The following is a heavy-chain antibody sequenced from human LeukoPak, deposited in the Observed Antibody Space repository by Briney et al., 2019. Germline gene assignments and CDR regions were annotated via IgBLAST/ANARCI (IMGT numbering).Heavy chain of an antibody. V-gene: IGHV3-48*03. D-gene: IGHD1-26*01. CDR3: TRSFKDDF. Sequence: GGSLRLSCEASGFSFITYEMKWVRRAPGKGLEWVSLISTEGGTIHYADSVKGRLTISRDNDKKSLYLEMTSLRLEDSGIYYCTRSFKDDFWGQGTLVTVSS. J-gene: IGHJ4*02. CDR1: GFSFITYE. CDR2: ISTEGGTI.